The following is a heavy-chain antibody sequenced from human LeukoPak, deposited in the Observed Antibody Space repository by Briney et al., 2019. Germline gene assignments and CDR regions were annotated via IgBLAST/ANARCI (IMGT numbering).Heavy chain of an antibody. J-gene: IGHJ5*02. Sequence: GESLKISCKGSGYSFTSYWIGWVRQMRGKGLEWMGIIYPGDSDTRYSPSFQGQVTISADKSISTAYLQWSSLKASDTAMYYCARQSCSSTSCYGGHRWFDPWGQGTLVTVSS. D-gene: IGHD2-2*01. V-gene: IGHV5-51*01. CDR3: ARQSCSSTSCYGGHRWFDP. CDR1: GYSFTSYW. CDR2: IYPGDSDT.